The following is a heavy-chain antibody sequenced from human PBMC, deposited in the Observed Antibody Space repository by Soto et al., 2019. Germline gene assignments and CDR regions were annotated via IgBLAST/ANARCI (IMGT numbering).Heavy chain of an antibody. CDR1: GYTFTSYG. Sequence: QVQLVQSGAEVKKPGASVKVSCKASGYTFTSYGISWVRQAPGQGLEWMGWISADNGNTNYAQKLQGRVTMTTDTSTSTVYMLLRSVRADDTAVYYCARKESGYYVGYWGQGTLVTVSS. V-gene: IGHV1-18*01. D-gene: IGHD3-22*01. CDR3: ARKESGYYVGY. CDR2: ISADNGNT. J-gene: IGHJ4*02.